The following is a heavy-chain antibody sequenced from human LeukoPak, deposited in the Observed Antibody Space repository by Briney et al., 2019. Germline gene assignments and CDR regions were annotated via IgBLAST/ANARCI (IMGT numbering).Heavy chain of an antibody. Sequence: PGGSLRLSCAASGFTVSSNYMSWVRPAPGKGLEWVSVIYSGGSTYYAGSVKGRFTISRDNSKNTLYLQMNSLRAEDTAVYYCARGGYQLAPFFWGQGTLVTVSS. CDR2: IYSGGST. V-gene: IGHV3-53*01. D-gene: IGHD2-2*01. CDR1: GFTVSSNY. J-gene: IGHJ4*02. CDR3: ARGGYQLAPFF.